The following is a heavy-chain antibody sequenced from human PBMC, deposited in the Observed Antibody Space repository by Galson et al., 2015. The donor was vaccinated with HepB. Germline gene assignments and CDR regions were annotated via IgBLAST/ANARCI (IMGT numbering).Heavy chain of an antibody. Sequence: SLRLSCAASGFTFDDYAMHWVRQAPGKGLEWVSGISWNSGSIGYADSVKGRFTISRDNAKNSLYLQMNSLRAEDTALYYCAKDMGLGLKAGTSGGVGAFDIWGQGTMVTVSS. D-gene: IGHD6-19*01. CDR3: AKDMGLGLKAGTSGGVGAFDI. J-gene: IGHJ3*02. CDR1: GFTFDDYA. V-gene: IGHV3-9*01. CDR2: ISWNSGSI.